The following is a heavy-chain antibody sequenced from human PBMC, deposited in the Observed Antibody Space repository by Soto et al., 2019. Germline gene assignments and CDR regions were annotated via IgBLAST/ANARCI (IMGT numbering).Heavy chain of an antibody. D-gene: IGHD2-15*01. J-gene: IGHJ3*02. CDR1: RDAFSNYY. CDR2: INHLGGST. CDR3: ARDRVLVTANGDALEI. V-gene: IGHV1-46*01. Sequence: SVKFCSKSSRDAFSNYYMQWARHSPEQGLEWMGIINHLGGSTKYAQKFQGRVTMKRDTYTSKVYMELSSLISEDTAIYYCARDRVLVTANGDALEIWRQGTMVTVSS.